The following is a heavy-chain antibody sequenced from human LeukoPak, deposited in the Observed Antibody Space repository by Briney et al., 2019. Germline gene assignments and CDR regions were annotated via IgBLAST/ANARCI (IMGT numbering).Heavy chain of an antibody. CDR2: IKQDGSEK. Sequence: GGSLRLSCVVSGFTFSSYWMSWVRQAPGKGLEWVANIKQDGSEKYYVDSVKGRFTISRDNAKNSLYLQMNSLRAEDTAVYYCARVGEGDIVATIQYYFDYWGQGTLVTVSS. CDR3: ARVGEGDIVATIQYYFDY. D-gene: IGHD5-12*01. J-gene: IGHJ4*02. CDR1: GFTFSSYW. V-gene: IGHV3-7*01.